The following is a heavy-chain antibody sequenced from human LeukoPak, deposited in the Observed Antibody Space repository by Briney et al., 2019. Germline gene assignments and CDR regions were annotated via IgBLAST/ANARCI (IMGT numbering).Heavy chain of an antibody. CDR2: IIPIFGTA. D-gene: IGHD3-16*02. J-gene: IGHJ6*02. Sequence: ASVKVSCKASGGTFSSYAISWVRQAPGQGLEWMGGIIPIFGTANYAQKFQGRVTITADESTSTAYMELSSLRSEDTAVYYCAREPQGYTPDYYYYGMDVWGQGTTVTVSS. CDR1: GGTFSSYA. V-gene: IGHV1-69*13. CDR3: AREPQGYTPDYYYYGMDV.